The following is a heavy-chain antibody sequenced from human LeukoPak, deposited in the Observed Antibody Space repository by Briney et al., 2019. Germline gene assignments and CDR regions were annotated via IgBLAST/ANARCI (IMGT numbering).Heavy chain of an antibody. J-gene: IGHJ4*02. CDR1: GFTFSTYA. Sequence: GGSLRLSCAASGFTFSTYAMSWVRQAPGKGLEWVSAISGSGSSAYYADSVKGRFTISRDNSKNTLYLQMNSLRAEDTAVYYCAKSGTLPHFDYWGQGTLVTVSS. V-gene: IGHV3-23*01. D-gene: IGHD1-14*01. CDR2: ISGSGSSA. CDR3: AKSGTLPHFDY.